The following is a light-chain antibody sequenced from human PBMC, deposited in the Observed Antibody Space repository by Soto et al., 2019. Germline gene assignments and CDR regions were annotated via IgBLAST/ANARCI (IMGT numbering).Light chain of an antibody. CDR3: QQASSLPYT. J-gene: IGKJ2*01. V-gene: IGKV1-12*01. Sequence: DIQMTQSPSSVSASVEDRVTITCRASQDISRWLAWYQQKPGRAPTLLIYATSNLQSGVPSRFSGSGSGTDFTLTIPSLQPDDFASYYCQQASSLPYTFGQGTKLEMK. CDR2: ATS. CDR1: QDISRW.